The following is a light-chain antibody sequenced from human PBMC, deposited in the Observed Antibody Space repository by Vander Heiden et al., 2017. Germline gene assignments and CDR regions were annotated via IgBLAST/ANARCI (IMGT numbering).Light chain of an antibody. V-gene: IGKV4-1*01. CDR2: WAS. CDR3: QQYYDTPWT. J-gene: IGKJ1*01. Sequence: IVMTQSPDSLAVSLGERATINCKSSQSVFYSSNNKNYLAWYQQKTGQPPKLLIYWASTRESGVPDRFSGGGSGTDFTLTISSLQAEDVAAYYCQQYYDTPWTFGQGTKVEIK. CDR1: QSVFYSSNNKNY.